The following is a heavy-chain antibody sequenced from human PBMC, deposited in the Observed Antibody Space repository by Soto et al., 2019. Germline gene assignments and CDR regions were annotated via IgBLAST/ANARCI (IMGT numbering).Heavy chain of an antibody. CDR2: ISYDGSNK. V-gene: IGHV3-30*18. J-gene: IGHJ4*02. CDR3: AKDRTGYYYDSSGSLIFDY. Sequence: SLRLSCAASGFTFSSYGMHWVRQAPGKGLEWVAVISYDGSNKYYADSVKGRFTISRDNSKNTLYLQMNSLRAEDTAVYYCAKDRTGYYYDSSGSLIFDYWGQGTLVTVSS. D-gene: IGHD3-22*01. CDR1: GFTFSSYG.